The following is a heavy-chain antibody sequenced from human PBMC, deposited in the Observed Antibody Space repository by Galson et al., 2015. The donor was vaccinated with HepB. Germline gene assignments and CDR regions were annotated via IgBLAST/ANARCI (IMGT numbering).Heavy chain of an antibody. V-gene: IGHV4-34*01. Sequence: SETLSLTCAVCGGSFSGYYWSWIRQPPGKGLEWIGEINHSGSTNYNPSLKSRVTISVDTSKNQFSLKLSSVTAADTAVYYCARGGYDILTGYYNYFQHWGQGTLVTVSS. CDR1: GGSFSGYY. J-gene: IGHJ1*01. CDR2: INHSGST. D-gene: IGHD3-9*01. CDR3: ARGGYDILTGYYNYFQH.